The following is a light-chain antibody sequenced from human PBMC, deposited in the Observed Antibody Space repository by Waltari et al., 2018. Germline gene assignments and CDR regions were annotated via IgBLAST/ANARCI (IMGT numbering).Light chain of an antibody. CDR3: QQSYTSPAST. CDR2: DAS. Sequence: DIQMTQSPSTLSASVGDRVTITCRASQSISKYLNWYQQKPGKAPRVLIYDASSLQSGVPSRFSGSGSGTDFTLTISSLQPEDFATYYCQQSYTSPASTFGQGTRLEIK. CDR1: QSISKY. V-gene: IGKV1-39*01. J-gene: IGKJ5*01.